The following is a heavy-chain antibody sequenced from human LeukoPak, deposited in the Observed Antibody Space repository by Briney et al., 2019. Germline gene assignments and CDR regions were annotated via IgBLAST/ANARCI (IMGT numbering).Heavy chain of an antibody. D-gene: IGHD3-16*01. J-gene: IGHJ4*02. V-gene: IGHV3-23*01. CDR3: ANTLSRITFGGAPDY. CDR2: INGSGGST. Sequence: GGSLRLSCAASGFTFSSYAMSWVRQAPGKGLEWVSAINGSGGSTYYADSVKGRFTISRDNSKNTLYLQMNSLRAEDTAVYYCANTLSRITFGGAPDYWGQGTLVTVSS. CDR1: GFTFSSYA.